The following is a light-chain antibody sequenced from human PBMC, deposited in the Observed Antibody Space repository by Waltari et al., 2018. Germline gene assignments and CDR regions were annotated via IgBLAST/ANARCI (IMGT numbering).Light chain of an antibody. CDR3: QQRT. V-gene: IGKV3-20*01. CDR2: GAS. J-gene: IGKJ2*01. Sequence: DIVLTQSPGTLSLSPGERATLSCRASQSVSSSYLAWYQQKPGQAPRLLIYGASSRATGIPDRFSGSGSGTDFTLTISRLEPEDCAVYYCQQRTFGQGTKLEIK. CDR1: QSVSSSY.